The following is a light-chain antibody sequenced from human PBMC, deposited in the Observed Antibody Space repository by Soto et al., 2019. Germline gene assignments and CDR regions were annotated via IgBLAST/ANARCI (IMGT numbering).Light chain of an antibody. CDR3: MQGTHWPWT. CDR1: QSLIHSDGSTY. Sequence: DVVMTQSPLSLPVTLGQPASISCRSSQSLIHSDGSTYLSWFQQRPGRSPRRLIYEVSDRDSGGXEXXRGSGSGTDFTLKISRVEAEDVGVYYCMQGTHWPWTFGQGTEVEIK. CDR2: EVS. V-gene: IGKV2-30*02. J-gene: IGKJ1*01.